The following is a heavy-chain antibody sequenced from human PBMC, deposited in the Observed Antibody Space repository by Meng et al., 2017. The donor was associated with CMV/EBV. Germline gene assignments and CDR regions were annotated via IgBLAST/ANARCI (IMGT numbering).Heavy chain of an antibody. CDR1: GFTFSSYE. Sequence: GESLKISCAASGFTFSSYEMNWVRQAPGKGLEWVSYISSSGSTIYYADSVKGRFTISRDNAKNSLYLQMNSLGAEDTAVYYCARDIIHNYYYYGMDVWGQGTTVTVSS. J-gene: IGHJ6*02. CDR3: ARDIIHNYYYYGMDV. V-gene: IGHV3-48*03. CDR2: ISSSGSTI. D-gene: IGHD3-10*01.